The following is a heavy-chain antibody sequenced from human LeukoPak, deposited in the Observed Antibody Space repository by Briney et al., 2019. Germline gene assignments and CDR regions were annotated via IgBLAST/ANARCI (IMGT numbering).Heavy chain of an antibody. D-gene: IGHD5-24*01. J-gene: IGHJ4*02. V-gene: IGHV4-30-2*01. CDR1: GGSISSGGYY. CDR3: ARRVSGGGMATIYSIDY. Sequence: PSETLSLTCTVSGGSISSGGYYWSWIRQPPGKGLEWIGYIYHSGSTYYNPSLKSRVTISVDRSKNQFSLKLSSVTAADTAVYYCARRVSGGGMATIYSIDYWGQGTLVTVSS. CDR2: IYHSGST.